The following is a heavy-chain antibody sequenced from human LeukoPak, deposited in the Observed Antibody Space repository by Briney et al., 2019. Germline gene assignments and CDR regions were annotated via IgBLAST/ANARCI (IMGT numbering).Heavy chain of an antibody. Sequence: GGSLRLSCAASGFTFSNYAMNWVRQAPGKGLEWVSYISSSGSTIYYADSVKGRFTISRDNAKNSLYLQMNSLRAEDTAVYCCASAPPMATTDPFDYWGQGTLVTVSS. V-gene: IGHV3-48*03. CDR3: ASAPPMATTDPFDY. CDR2: ISSSGSTI. J-gene: IGHJ4*02. CDR1: GFTFSNYA. D-gene: IGHD5-24*01.